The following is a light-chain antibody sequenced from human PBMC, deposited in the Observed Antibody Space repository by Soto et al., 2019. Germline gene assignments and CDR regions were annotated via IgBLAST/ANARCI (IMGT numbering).Light chain of an antibody. CDR2: DAS. J-gene: IGKJ4*01. Sequence: EIVLTQSPVTLSLSPGERATLSCRASQSISKYLAWYQQKPGQAPRLLIYDASNRASGIPARFSGSGSGTDFTLTISSLEPEGFAVYYCQQRSNWRGTFGGGTKVDIK. CDR1: QSISKY. CDR3: QQRSNWRGT. V-gene: IGKV3-11*01.